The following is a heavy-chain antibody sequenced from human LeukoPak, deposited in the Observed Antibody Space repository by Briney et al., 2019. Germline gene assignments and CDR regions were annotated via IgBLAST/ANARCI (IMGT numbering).Heavy chain of an antibody. CDR3: ASDGYSYGSDLRGH. CDR1: GGSISSGGYY. J-gene: IGHJ4*02. Sequence: PSETLSLTCTVSGGSISSGGYYWSWIRQHPGKGLEWIGYIYYSGSTYYNPSLKSRVTISVDTSKNQFSLKLSSVTAADTAVYYCASDGYSYGSDLRGHWGQGTLVTVSS. CDR2: IYYSGST. V-gene: IGHV4-31*03. D-gene: IGHD5-18*01.